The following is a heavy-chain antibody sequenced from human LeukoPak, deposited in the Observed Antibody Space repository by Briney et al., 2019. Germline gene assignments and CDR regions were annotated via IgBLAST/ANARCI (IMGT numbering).Heavy chain of an antibody. J-gene: IGHJ4*02. CDR1: GGSFSGYY. V-gene: IGHV4-34*01. D-gene: IGHD3-22*01. CDR3: ARDAYYYDSSGYHY. Sequence: SETLSLTCAVYGGSFSGYYWSWIRQPPGKGLEWIGEINHSGSTNYNPSLKSRVTISVDTSKNQFSLKLSSVTAADTAVYYCARDAYYYDSSGYHYWGQGTLVTVSS. CDR2: INHSGST.